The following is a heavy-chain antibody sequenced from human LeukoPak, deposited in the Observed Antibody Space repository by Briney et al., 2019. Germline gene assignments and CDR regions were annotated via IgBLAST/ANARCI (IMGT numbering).Heavy chain of an antibody. J-gene: IGHJ4*02. Sequence: PGGSLRLSCAASGFTFSSYSMNWVRQAPGKGLEWVSVIYTGGTTHYAPSVMGRFTISRDDSQNTVHLHMSGLRDEDTALYYCAREGRFQSFDYWGQGTLVAVSS. V-gene: IGHV3-53*01. CDR2: IYTGGTT. CDR3: AREGRFQSFDY. CDR1: GFTFSSYS.